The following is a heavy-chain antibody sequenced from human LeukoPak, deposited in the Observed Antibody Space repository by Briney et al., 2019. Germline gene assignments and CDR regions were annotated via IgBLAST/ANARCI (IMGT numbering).Heavy chain of an antibody. J-gene: IGHJ3*02. CDR3: ARHLTIFGVVSETHDAFDI. D-gene: IGHD3-3*01. CDR2: INHSGST. Sequence: SETVSLTCAVYGGSFSGYYCSWIRQPPGKGLEWIGEINHSGSTNYNPSLKSRVTISVDTSKNQFSLKLSSVTAADTAVYYCARHLTIFGVVSETHDAFDIWGQGTIVTVSS. V-gene: IGHV4-34*01. CDR1: GGSFSGYY.